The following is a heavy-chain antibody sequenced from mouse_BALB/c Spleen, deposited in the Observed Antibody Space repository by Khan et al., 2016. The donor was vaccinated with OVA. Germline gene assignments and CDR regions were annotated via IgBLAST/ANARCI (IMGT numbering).Heavy chain of an antibody. CDR1: GYTFTSYA. CDR2: IYPFNDDT. D-gene: IGHD2-14*01. CDR3: AKNYRSDVYFDY. Sequence: VQLKQSSPELVKPGASVKMSCKASGYTFTSYAMHWVKQKPGQGLEWVGYIYPFNDDTKYNEKFKGKATLTSDKSSSTAYMELSSLTSEVSALYFCAKNYRSDVYFDYWGQGTTLTVSS. V-gene: IGHV1S136*01. J-gene: IGHJ2*01.